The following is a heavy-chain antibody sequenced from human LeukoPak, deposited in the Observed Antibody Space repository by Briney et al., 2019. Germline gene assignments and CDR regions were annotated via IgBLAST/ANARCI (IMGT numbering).Heavy chain of an antibody. Sequence: PGGSLRLSCAASGFTFSSYAMHWVRQAPGKGLEWVAVISYDGSNKYYADSVKGRFTISRDNSKNTLYLQMNSLRAEDTAVYYCARGTPYSSGWNFDYWGQGTLVTVSS. CDR1: GFTFSSYA. CDR2: ISYDGSNK. D-gene: IGHD6-19*01. V-gene: IGHV3-30*04. CDR3: ARGTPYSSGWNFDY. J-gene: IGHJ4*02.